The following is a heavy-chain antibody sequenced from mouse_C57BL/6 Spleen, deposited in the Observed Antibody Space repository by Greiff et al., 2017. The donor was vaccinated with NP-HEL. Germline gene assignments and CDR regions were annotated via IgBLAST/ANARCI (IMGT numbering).Heavy chain of an antibody. Sequence: VQLQQSGAELVKAGASVKMSCKASGYTFTSYWMHWVKQRLGQGLEWFAETNPTNGRTYYNEKFKSKATLTVDKSSSTAYMLLSDPTCEDSAVYYGARIKKIVGTYFDYWGEGIALTVSA. V-gene: IGHV1S81*02. D-gene: IGHD1-1*01. CDR3: ARIKKIVGTYFDY. J-gene: IGHJ2*01. CDR2: TNPTNGRT. CDR1: GYTFTSYW.